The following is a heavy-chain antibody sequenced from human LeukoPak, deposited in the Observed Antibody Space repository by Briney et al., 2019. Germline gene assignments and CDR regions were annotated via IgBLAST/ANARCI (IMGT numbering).Heavy chain of an antibody. CDR2: MYRGGGT. CDR1: GFTFSDHY. Sequence: GGSLRLSCAASGFTFSDHYMDWVRQAPGKGLEWVSVMYRGGGTYYADSVRGRFTISRDNSKNTLYLQMNSLRAEDTAVYYCAKDFGIVVVPAAIRYYYYGMDVWGQGTTVTVSS. V-gene: IGHV3-66*01. D-gene: IGHD2-2*01. CDR3: AKDFGIVVVPAAIRYYYYGMDV. J-gene: IGHJ6*02.